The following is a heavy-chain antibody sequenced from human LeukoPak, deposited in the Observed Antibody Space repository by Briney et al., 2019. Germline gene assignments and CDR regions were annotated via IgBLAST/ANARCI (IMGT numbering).Heavy chain of an antibody. CDR3: ARGSYQYYYYYYGMDV. Sequence: SQSLSLTCALAGDTLSRNSAAWDWLRQSRSRGLEWLARTVYRSKWYNDYALSVKIRITINPDTYKNQFSLQLNSVPPEDTAVYYCARGSYQYYYYYYGMDVWGQGTTVTVSS. CDR2: TVYRSKWYN. V-gene: IGHV6-1*01. CDR1: GDTLSRNSAA. J-gene: IGHJ6*02.